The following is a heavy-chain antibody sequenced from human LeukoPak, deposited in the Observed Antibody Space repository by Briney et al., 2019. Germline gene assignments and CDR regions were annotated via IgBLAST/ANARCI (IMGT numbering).Heavy chain of an antibody. CDR1: GFRISNDW. V-gene: IGHV3-74*01. Sequence: GGSLRLSCAPSGFRISNDWMHWVRQAPGKGLVWVARINSDGSSIKYADFVKGRFTISRDNAENTLFLQMNSLRVEDTAVYYCASLGSRAYWGQGILVTVSS. D-gene: IGHD1-26*01. J-gene: IGHJ4*02. CDR2: INSDGSSI. CDR3: ASLGSRAY.